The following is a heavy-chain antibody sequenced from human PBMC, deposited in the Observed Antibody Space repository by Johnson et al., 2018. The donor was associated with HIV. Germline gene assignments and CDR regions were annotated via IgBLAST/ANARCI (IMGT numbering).Heavy chain of an antibody. CDR3: AKEEVTIFGVAYDAFDI. D-gene: IGHD3-3*01. Sequence: VQLVESGGGLVQPGGSLRLSCAASGFTVSSNYMSWVRQAPGKGLEWVSFIYDGGTTYYADSVKGRFTISRDNSKNTLYLQMNSLRAEDTAVYYCAKEEVTIFGVAYDAFDIWGQGTMVTVSS. CDR2: IYDGGTT. CDR1: GFTVSSNY. J-gene: IGHJ3*02. V-gene: IGHV3-66*01.